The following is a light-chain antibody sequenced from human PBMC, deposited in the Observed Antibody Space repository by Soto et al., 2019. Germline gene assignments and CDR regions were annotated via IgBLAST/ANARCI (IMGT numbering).Light chain of an antibody. Sequence: EIVMTQSPGTLSVSPGERVTLSCRASQSVTTNLAWYQQKPGQTPRLLIYDISAMASGIPGTFSGSGSGTDFTLTISTLPSEAAAVYYCQQYLDWPLTFGGGTKVEI. V-gene: IGKV3-15*01. CDR3: QQYLDWPLT. J-gene: IGKJ4*01. CDR1: QSVTTN. CDR2: DIS.